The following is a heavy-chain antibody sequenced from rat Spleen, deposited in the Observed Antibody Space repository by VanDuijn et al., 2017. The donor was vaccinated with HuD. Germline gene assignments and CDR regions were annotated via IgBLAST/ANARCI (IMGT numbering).Heavy chain of an antibody. CDR2: ISTGGGNT. J-gene: IGHJ2*01. Sequence: EVQLVESGGGLVQPGRSMKLSCAASGFTFSNYYMAWVRQAPTKGLEWVASISTGGGNTYYRDSVKGRFTISRDNAKSTLYLQMDSLRSEDTATYYCARPGYYDGYYPGYFDYWGQGVMVTVSS. CDR3: ARPGYYDGYYPGYFDY. CDR1: GFTFSNYY. V-gene: IGHV5-25*01. D-gene: IGHD1-12*03.